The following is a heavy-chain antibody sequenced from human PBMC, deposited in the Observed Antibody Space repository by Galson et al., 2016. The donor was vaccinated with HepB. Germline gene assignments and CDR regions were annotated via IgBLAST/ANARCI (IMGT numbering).Heavy chain of an antibody. D-gene: IGHD5-24*01. J-gene: IGHJ4*02. CDR3: ARAWRWLQFYYFDY. CDR1: GYTFSSYG. Sequence: SVKVSCKASGYTFSSYGISWVRQAPGQGLEWMGWISGNTNYAQKFQGRVTMTTDTSTSTAYMELRSLRSDDTAVYYCARAWRWLQFYYFDYWGQGTLVTVSS. V-gene: IGHV1-18*04. CDR2: ISGNT.